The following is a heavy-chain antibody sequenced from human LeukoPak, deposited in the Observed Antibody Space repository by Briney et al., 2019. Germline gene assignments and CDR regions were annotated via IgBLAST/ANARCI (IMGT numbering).Heavy chain of an antibody. D-gene: IGHD2-21*02. Sequence: NPSETLSLTCAVSGYSINNDSFWGWIRQPPGKGLEWIGNVHHNGDTYYNPSLKSRATISIDTSKNQFSLKLSSVTAADTAMYYCARELGREGHNGDPGYWGQGTLVTVSS. V-gene: IGHV4-38-2*02. CDR3: ARELGREGHNGDPGY. J-gene: IGHJ4*02. CDR2: VHHNGDT. CDR1: GYSINNDSF.